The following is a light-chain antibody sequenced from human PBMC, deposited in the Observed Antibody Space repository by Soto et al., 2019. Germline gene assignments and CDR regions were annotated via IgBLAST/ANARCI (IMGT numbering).Light chain of an antibody. CDR1: SSDVGTRNF. Sequence: QSVLTQPASVSGSPGQSITISCTGTSSDVGTRNFVSWYQQHPGKAPKLMIYQVTNRPSGVSNRFSGSKSGNTASLTISRLQAEDEADYYCSSYTDSTNYVFGTGTRSPS. V-gene: IGLV2-14*01. CDR3: SSYTDSTNYV. CDR2: QVT. J-gene: IGLJ1*01.